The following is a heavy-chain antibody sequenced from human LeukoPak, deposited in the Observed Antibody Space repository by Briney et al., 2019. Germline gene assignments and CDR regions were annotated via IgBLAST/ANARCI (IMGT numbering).Heavy chain of an antibody. CDR3: ARHYMDV. J-gene: IGHJ6*03. CDR2: IKPDGSVK. Sequence: GGSLRLSCTASGFTFNTYLMSWVRQAPGNGLEWVANIKPDGSVKYYVDSVKGRFTISRDNAKNSLYLQINNLRVEDTAVYYCARHYMDVWGQGTTVTVSS. V-gene: IGHV3-7*01. CDR1: GFTFNTYL.